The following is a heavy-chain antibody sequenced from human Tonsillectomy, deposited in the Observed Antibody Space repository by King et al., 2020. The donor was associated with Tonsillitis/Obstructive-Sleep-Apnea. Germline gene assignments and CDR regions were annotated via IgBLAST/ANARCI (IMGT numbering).Heavy chain of an antibody. Sequence: QLVQSGAEVQKPGASVRVSCKASGYSFTSDDIIWVRKTTGQGLEWRGWMNPTSGNTAYAHKFQGRVTMTRNISISTAYMELNSLRAEDTAVFYRASGRFSGTYAGQRYSSSLDVWGKGTPVTVSS. CDR3: ASGRFSGTYAGQRYSSSLDV. CDR1: GYSFTSDD. CDR2: MNPTSGNT. V-gene: IGHV1-8*01. D-gene: IGHD1-26*01. J-gene: IGHJ6*03.